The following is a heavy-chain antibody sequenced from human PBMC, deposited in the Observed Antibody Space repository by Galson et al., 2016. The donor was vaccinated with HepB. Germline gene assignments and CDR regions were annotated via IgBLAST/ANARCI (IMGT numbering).Heavy chain of an antibody. CDR1: GFTLSTYY. CDR2: ISGTSDYI. V-gene: IGHV3-21*01. J-gene: IGHJ4*02. CDR3: TRDKISGWYYFDH. D-gene: IGHD6-19*01. Sequence: LRLSCAASGFTLSTYYMNWVRQAPGKGLEWVSSISGTSDYINYADSVKGRFTVSRDNAKNSLYLQMNSLRAEDTAIYYCTRDKISGWYYFDHWGQGTLVTVSS.